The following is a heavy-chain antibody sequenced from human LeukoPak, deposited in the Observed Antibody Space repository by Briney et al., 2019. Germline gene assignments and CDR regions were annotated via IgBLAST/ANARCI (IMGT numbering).Heavy chain of an antibody. D-gene: IGHD3-9*01. Sequence: PSETLSLTCTVSGGSISSGGYYWSWIRQPPGKGLEWIGYIYHSGSTYYNPSLKSRVTISVDTSKNQFSLRLNSVTAADTAVYYCARADYDILTGYPTHPFDYWGQGTLVTVSS. CDR2: IYHSGST. J-gene: IGHJ4*02. CDR3: ARADYDILTGYPTHPFDY. CDR1: GGSISSGGYY. V-gene: IGHV4-30-2*01.